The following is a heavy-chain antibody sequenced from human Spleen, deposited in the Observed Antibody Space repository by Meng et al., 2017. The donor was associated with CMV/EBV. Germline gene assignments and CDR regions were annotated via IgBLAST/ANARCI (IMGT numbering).Heavy chain of an antibody. V-gene: IGHV3-30*02. CDR1: GFTLSDYG. J-gene: IGHJ5*02. CDR3: ARDLGGFFDP. Sequence: GGSLRLSCAGSGFTLSDYGMHWVRQAPGKGLEWVAFIRSDGSATYYVDSVKGRFTISRDNAKSSLYLQMNSLRAEDTAVYYCARDLGGFFDPWGQGTLVTVSS. D-gene: IGHD3-16*01. CDR2: IRSDGSAT.